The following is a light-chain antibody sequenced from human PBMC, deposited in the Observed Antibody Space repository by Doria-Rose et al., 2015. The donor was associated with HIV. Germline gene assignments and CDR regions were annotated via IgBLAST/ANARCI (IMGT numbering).Light chain of an antibody. J-gene: IGKJ2*01. Sequence: DIQVTQSPSSLSASVGDRITITCRARQGVRYDLGRYQQKPGKAPKRLIYAASHLQSGVPSRFSGSGSGTEFTLTISSLQPKDFATYFCLQHNTYPQTSGQGTKLELK. CDR1: QGVRYD. CDR3: LQHNTYPQT. V-gene: IGKV1-17*01. CDR2: AAS.